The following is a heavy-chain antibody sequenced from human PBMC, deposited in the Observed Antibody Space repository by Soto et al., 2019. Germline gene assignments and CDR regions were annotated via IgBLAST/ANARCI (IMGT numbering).Heavy chain of an antibody. V-gene: IGHV1-69*13. D-gene: IGHD2-21*02. CDR3: ASPVATVYYYYGMDV. CDR2: IIPIFGTA. Sequence: ASVKVFFKASWCTFSSHGITWVRQAPGKRLEWMGGIIPIFGTADYAQKFQGRVTNTADESTSTAYMELSSLRSEDTAVYYCASPVATVYYYYGMDVCGQGTTVTVSS. CDR1: WCTFSSHG. J-gene: IGHJ6*02.